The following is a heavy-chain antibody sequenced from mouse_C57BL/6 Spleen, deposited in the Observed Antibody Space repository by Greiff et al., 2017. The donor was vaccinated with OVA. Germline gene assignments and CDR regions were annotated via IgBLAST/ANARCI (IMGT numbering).Heavy chain of an antibody. Sequence: VQGVESGPGLVAPSQSLSITCTVSGFSLTSSSISWVRQPPGKGLEWLGVIWTGGGTNYNSAIKSRLSISKDNSKSQVFVKMNRLQTDDTARYYCARTEDYSNSAWFAYWGQGTLVTVSA. J-gene: IGHJ3*01. CDR3: ARTEDYSNSAWFAY. CDR1: GFSLTSSS. D-gene: IGHD2-5*01. CDR2: IWTGGGT. V-gene: IGHV2-9-1*01.